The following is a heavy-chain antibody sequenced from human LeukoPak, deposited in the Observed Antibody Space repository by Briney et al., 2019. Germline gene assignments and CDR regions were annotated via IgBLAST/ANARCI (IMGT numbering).Heavy chain of an antibody. CDR3: ARDQVARDNVVVLAATGTIDY. V-gene: IGHV1-2*02. J-gene: IGHJ4*02. D-gene: IGHD2-15*01. CDR1: GYTFSGYY. CDR2: INPSRGDT. Sequence: ASVKVSCKASGYTFSGYYIPWVRQAPGQGLEWMGRINPSRGDTTYAQKFQGRVTMTRDTSISTAYMELSRLRSDDTAVYYCARDQVARDNVVVLAATGTIDYWGQGTLVTVSS.